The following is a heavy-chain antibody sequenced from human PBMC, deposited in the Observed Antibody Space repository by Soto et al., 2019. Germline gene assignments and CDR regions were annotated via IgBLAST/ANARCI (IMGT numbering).Heavy chain of an antibody. V-gene: IGHV1-18*01. CDR2: ISHDNGNT. Sequence: QVQLVQSGGEVKKPGASVKVSCKASGYTFTIYGINWVRQAPGQGLEWMGWISHDNGNTNYAQNLQGRVTMTTDTSTSTAYMELRNLRSDDTAVYYCARALGYSGYAGMDVWGQGTTVTVSS. CDR1: GYTFTIYG. J-gene: IGHJ6*02. CDR3: ARALGYSGYAGMDV. D-gene: IGHD5-12*01.